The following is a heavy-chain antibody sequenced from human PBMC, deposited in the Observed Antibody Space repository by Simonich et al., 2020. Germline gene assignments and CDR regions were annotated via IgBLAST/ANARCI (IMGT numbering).Heavy chain of an antibody. Sequence: GFTFSNAWMSWVRQAAGKGLEWVGRIKSKTDGGTTDYAAPVKGRFTISRDDSKNTLYLRMNSLKTEDTDVYYCTTGWLGNWFDPWGQGTLVTVSS. CDR1: GFTFSNAW. CDR3: TTGWLGNWFDP. D-gene: IGHD6-19*01. CDR2: IKSKTDGGTT. V-gene: IGHV3-15*01. J-gene: IGHJ5*02.